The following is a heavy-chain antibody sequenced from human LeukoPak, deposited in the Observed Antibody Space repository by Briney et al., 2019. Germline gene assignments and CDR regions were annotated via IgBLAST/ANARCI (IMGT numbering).Heavy chain of an antibody. D-gene: IGHD3-10*01. CDR3: AKWREGTMVYFDY. V-gene: IGHV3-23*01. CDR2: ISGSGHNT. J-gene: IGHJ4*02. CDR1: GFTFSSYA. Sequence: GGSPRLSCAASGFTFSSYAMTWVRPAPGKGLEWVSAISGSGHNTYYADSVKGRFTISRDNSKNTVYLQMNSLRAEDTALYYCAKWREGTMVYFDYWGQGTLVTVSS.